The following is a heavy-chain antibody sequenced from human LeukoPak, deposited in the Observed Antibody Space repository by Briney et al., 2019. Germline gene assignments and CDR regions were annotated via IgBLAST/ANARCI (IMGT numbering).Heavy chain of an antibody. D-gene: IGHD3-3*01. CDR2: INWNGDRT. J-gene: IGHJ6*03. CDR3: AREVDLDYNFYYMDV. CDR1: GFTFDDYG. Sequence: GGSLRLSCAASGFTFDDYGMNWVRQAPGKGLEWVSGINWNGDRTGYADSVNGRFTISRDNAWNSLYLQMNSLRDEDTALYYCAREVDLDYNFYYMDVWGKGTTVTVSS. V-gene: IGHV3-20*04.